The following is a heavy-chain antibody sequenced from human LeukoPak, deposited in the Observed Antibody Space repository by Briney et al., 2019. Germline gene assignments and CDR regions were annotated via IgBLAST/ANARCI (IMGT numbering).Heavy chain of an antibody. D-gene: IGHD5-12*01. V-gene: IGHV1-2*02. J-gene: IGHJ4*02. CDR2: INPNSGGT. Sequence: ASVKVSCKASGYTFTGDYMHWVRQAPGQGLEWMGWINPNSGGTNYAQKFQGRVTMTRDTSISTAYMELSRLRSDDTAVYYCARDLGGDLTVDIVATIDYWGQGTLVTVSS. CDR3: ARDLGGDLTVDIVATIDY. CDR1: GYTFTGDY.